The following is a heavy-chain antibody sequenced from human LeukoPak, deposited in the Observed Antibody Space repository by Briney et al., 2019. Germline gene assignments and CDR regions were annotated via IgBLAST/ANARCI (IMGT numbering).Heavy chain of an antibody. D-gene: IGHD5-18*01. Sequence: PGESLKISCKASGYTFTSYGISWVRQAPGQGLEWMGWISAYNGNTHYAQKLQGRVTMTTDTSTSTAYMELRSLRSDDTAVYYCAREGIQLWLDLSYWGQGTLVTVSS. J-gene: IGHJ4*02. CDR3: AREGIQLWLDLSY. CDR1: GYTFTSYG. V-gene: IGHV1-18*01. CDR2: ISAYNGNT.